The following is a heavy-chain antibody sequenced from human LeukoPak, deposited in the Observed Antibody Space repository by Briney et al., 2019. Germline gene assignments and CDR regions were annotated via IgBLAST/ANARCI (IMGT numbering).Heavy chain of an antibody. CDR3: GTLLSNGPFDY. CDR1: GYTFTDYY. V-gene: IGHV1-2*02. CDR2: IYPNSGAT. J-gene: IGHJ4*02. Sequence: SVKISCKVSGYTFTDYYMHWVRQAPGQGLEWMGWIYPNSGATKYAQKFQGRVTMTRDTSISTAYMELSGLRSDDTAVYYCGTLLSNGPFDYWGQGSLVTVSS.